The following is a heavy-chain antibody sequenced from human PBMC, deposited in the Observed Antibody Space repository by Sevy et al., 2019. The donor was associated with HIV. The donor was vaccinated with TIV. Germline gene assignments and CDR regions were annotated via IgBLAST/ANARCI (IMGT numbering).Heavy chain of an antibody. V-gene: IGHV1-69*13. Sequence: ASVKVSCKASGGTFSSYAISWVRQAPGQGLEWMGGIIPMFGSTNYAQNFQGRVTITADESTSTAYMELSSLRSEDSAVYYCARPRIVVAGTGLDYWGQGTLVTVSS. D-gene: IGHD6-19*01. J-gene: IGHJ4*02. CDR2: IIPMFGST. CDR3: ARPRIVVAGTGLDY. CDR1: GGTFSSYA.